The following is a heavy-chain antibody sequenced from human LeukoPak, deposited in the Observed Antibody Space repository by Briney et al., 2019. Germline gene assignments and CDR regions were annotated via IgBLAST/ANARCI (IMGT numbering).Heavy chain of an antibody. V-gene: IGHV3-7*01. J-gene: IGHJ4*02. D-gene: IGHD3-22*01. CDR2: IRQDGNEI. CDR3: GRVEVRGKPRCSSGCYFDC. Sequence: GGSLRLSCAASGFMFSSYWMSWVRQAPGKGLEWVANIRQDGNEIYYGDSVKGRFTISRDNGKNSLFLQMNSLRTEDTAVYFCGRVEVRGKPRCSSGCYFDCGGQGPLVTVS. CDR1: GFMFSSYW.